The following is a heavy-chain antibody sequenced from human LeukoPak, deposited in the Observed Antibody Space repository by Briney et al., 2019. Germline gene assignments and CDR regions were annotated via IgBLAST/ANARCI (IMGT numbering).Heavy chain of an antibody. D-gene: IGHD2-2*02. CDR2: IKQDGSEK. CDR1: GFTFSSYW. V-gene: IGHV3-7*01. Sequence: GGSLRLSCAASGFTFSSYWMSWVRQAPGKGLEWVANIKQDGSEKYYVDSVKGRFTISRDNAKNSLYLQMNSLRAEDTAVYYCARDLSDIVVVPAAIRYYYYYGMDVWGQGTTVTVSS. CDR3: ARDLSDIVVVPAAIRYYYYYGMDV. J-gene: IGHJ6*02.